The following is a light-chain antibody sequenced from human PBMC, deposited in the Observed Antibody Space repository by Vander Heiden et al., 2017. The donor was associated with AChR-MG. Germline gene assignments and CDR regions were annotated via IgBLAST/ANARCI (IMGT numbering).Light chain of an antibody. J-gene: IGLJ3*02. Sequence: QSVFTHHPPVSAAPAQTVTISCSGSTSNIGNNSVSWLRQFPGTAPNLLIHDNTKRPSGVSDRFSGSNSGTSATLAISVLQTADEGDYYCGTWDDNRDSGWVFGGGTKVTVL. CDR2: DNT. V-gene: IGLV1-51*01. CDR3: GTWDDNRDSGWV. CDR1: TSNIGNNS.